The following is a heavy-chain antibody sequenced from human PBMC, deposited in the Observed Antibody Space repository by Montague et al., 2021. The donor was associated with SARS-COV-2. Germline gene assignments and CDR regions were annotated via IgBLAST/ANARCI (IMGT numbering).Heavy chain of an antibody. CDR3: ARSGAVPMD. Sequence: SETLSLTCTVSGGSISSYFWSWIRQSPGKGLEWIGYFYHSGGTKYNPSLKSRVTISGDTSKNQFSLKLSSMTTADTAVYYCARSGAVPMDWGQGTLVTVSS. CDR1: GGSISSYF. V-gene: IGHV4-59*13. D-gene: IGHD3-10*01. J-gene: IGHJ4*02. CDR2: FYHSGGT.